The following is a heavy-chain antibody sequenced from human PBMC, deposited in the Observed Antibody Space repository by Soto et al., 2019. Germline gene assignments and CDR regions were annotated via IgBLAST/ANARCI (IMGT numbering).Heavy chain of an antibody. J-gene: IGHJ5*02. D-gene: IGHD4-17*01. CDR1: GGSISSYY. CDR2: IYYSGST. Sequence: QVQLQESGPGLVKPSETLSLTCTVSGGSISSYYWSWIRQPPGKGLEWIGYIYYSGSTNCNPSLKSRVTISVDTSKNQFSLKLSSVTAADTAVYYCARRAYDYGGLDGFDPWGQGTLVTVSS. CDR3: ARRAYDYGGLDGFDP. V-gene: IGHV4-59*01.